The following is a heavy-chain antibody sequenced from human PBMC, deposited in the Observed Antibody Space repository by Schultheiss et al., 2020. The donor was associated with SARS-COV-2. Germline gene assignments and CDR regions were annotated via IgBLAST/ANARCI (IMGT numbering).Heavy chain of an antibody. D-gene: IGHD3-3*01. CDR1: GYTFTGYY. CDR3: ARYRIWSRAFDY. Sequence: ASVKVSCKASGYTFTGYYMHWVRQAPGQGLEWMGWINPNSGGTNYAQKFQGRVTMTRDTSISTAYMELSRLRSDDTAVYYCARYRIWSRAFDYWGQGTLVTVSS. CDR2: INPNSGGT. J-gene: IGHJ4*02. V-gene: IGHV1-2*02.